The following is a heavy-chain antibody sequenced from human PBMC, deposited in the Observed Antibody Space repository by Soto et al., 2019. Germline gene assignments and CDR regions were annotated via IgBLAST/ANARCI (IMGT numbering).Heavy chain of an antibody. CDR1: GYTFYSHT. D-gene: IGHD5-18*01. Sequence: ASVKVSSKASGYTFYSHTISLVRQSPGQVLEWMGRINADYGNTQYAQKFRGRVTMTTDTSTTTVYMELTNLRSDDTAVYYCARCIQGDYYYGMDVWGQGTTVTVSS. CDR3: ARCIQGDYYYGMDV. CDR2: INADYGNT. V-gene: IGHV1-18*01. J-gene: IGHJ6*02.